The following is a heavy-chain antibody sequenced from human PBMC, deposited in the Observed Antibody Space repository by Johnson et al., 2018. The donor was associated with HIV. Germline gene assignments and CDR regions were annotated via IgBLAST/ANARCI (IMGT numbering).Heavy chain of an antibody. CDR2: LRRSGSTI. J-gene: IGHJ3*02. CDR3: AKVGGQLWFYIAFDI. V-gene: IGHV3-11*04. D-gene: IGHD5-18*01. CDR1: GFTFSDYY. Sequence: QMQLVESGGGVVQPGRSLRLSCAASGFTFSDYYMSWIRQAPGQGLEWVSYLRRSGSTIYYVASVTGRFTISRDNSKNTMYLQMHSLKAEDTAVYYCAKVGGQLWFYIAFDIWGQGTMVTVSS.